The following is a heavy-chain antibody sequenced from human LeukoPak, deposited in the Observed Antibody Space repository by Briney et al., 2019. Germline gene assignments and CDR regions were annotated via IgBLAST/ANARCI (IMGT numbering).Heavy chain of an antibody. Sequence: GASVKVSCKASGYTFTGYYMHWLRQAPGQGLEWMGWINPNSGGTNYAQKFQGRVTMTRDTSISTAYMELSRLRSDDTAVYYCARQPWGEAAAAFFDYWGQGTLVTVSS. CDR3: ARQPWGEAAAAFFDY. D-gene: IGHD6-13*01. J-gene: IGHJ4*02. V-gene: IGHV1-2*02. CDR1: GYTFTGYY. CDR2: INPNSGGT.